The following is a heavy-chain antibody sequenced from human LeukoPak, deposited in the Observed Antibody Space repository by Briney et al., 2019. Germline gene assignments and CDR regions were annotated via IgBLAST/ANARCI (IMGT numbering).Heavy chain of an antibody. V-gene: IGHV4-34*01. CDR3: ARXPTXYXGGGYFDY. D-gene: IGHD3-10*01. CDR1: GGSFSGYY. Sequence: PSETLSLTCAVYGGSFSGYYWSWIRQPPGKGLEWIGEINHSGSTNYNPSLKSRVTISVDTSKNQFSLKLSSVTAADTAVYYCARXPTXYXGGGYFDYWGQGTLVTVSS. J-gene: IGHJ4*02. CDR2: INHSGST.